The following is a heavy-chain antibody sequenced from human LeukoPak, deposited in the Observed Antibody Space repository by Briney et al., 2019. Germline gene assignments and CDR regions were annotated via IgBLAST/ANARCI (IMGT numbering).Heavy chain of an antibody. CDR3: ARDRRFAVAGIRGPDY. D-gene: IGHD6-19*01. V-gene: IGHV4-38-2*02. CDR1: GYSISSGYY. Sequence: SETRSLTCAVSGYSISSGYYWGWIRQPPGKGLEWIGSIYHSGSTYYNPSLKSRVTISVDTSKNQFSLKLSSVTAADTAVYYCARDRRFAVAGIRGPDYWGQGTLVTVSS. J-gene: IGHJ4*02. CDR2: IYHSGST.